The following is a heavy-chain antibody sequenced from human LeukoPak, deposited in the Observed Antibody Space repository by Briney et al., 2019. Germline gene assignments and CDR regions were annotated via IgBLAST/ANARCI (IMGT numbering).Heavy chain of an antibody. CDR2: IRYDGSNK. Sequence: GGSLRLSCAASGFTFSSYGMHWVRQAPGKGLEWVAFIRYDGSNKYYADSVKGRFTISRDNSKNSLYLQMNSLRAEDTAVYYCARDPGSDYYGSGNYYVFGYWGQGTLVTVSS. D-gene: IGHD3-10*01. J-gene: IGHJ4*02. CDR3: ARDPGSDYYGSGNYYVFGY. V-gene: IGHV3-30*02. CDR1: GFTFSSYG.